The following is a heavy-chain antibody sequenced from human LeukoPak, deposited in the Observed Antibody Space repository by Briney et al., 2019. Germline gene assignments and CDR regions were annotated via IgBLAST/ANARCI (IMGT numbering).Heavy chain of an antibody. J-gene: IGHJ4*02. V-gene: IGHV4-39*01. CDR1: GGSVNRGSFY. CDR3: ARHEGSYYDKSGYTFDR. Sequence: SDTLSLTCTVFGGSVNRGSFYWAWVRQPPGKGLEWIGGIHHSGNTYYNPSLKSRITIPIDTSQNQFSLNLSSVTATDRAVYYCARHEGSYYDKSGYTFDRWGQGTLVIVSS. D-gene: IGHD3-22*01. CDR2: IHHSGNT.